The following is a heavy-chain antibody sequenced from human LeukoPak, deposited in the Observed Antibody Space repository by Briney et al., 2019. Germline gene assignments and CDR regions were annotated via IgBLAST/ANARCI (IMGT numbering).Heavy chain of an antibody. Sequence: SGGSLRLSCAASGFTVSSNYMSWVRQAPGKGLEWVSVIYSGGSTYYADSVKGRFTISRDNSKNTLYLQMNSLRAEDTAVYYCAKVPSMIVGATSPIDYWGQGTLVTVSS. CDR2: IYSGGST. J-gene: IGHJ4*02. D-gene: IGHD1-26*01. CDR1: GFTVSSNY. CDR3: AKVPSMIVGATSPIDY. V-gene: IGHV3-53*05.